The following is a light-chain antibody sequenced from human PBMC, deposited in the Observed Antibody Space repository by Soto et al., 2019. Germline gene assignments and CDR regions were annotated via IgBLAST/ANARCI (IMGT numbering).Light chain of an antibody. J-gene: IGLJ2*01. CDR1: SSNI. Sequence: QSVLTQPPSVSAAPGQKVTISCSGSSSNIVSWYQQLPGTAPKLLIHDNNKRPSGIPDRFSGSKSGTSATLGITGLQTGDEDDYYCGMWDSSLSVVVFGGGTKVTVL. CDR2: DNN. V-gene: IGLV1-51*01. CDR3: GMWDSSLSVVV.